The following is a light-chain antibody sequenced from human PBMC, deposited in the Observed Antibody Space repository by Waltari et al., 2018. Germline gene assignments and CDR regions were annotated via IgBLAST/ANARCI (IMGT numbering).Light chain of an antibody. Sequence: QSVLSQPPSASATPGQRVTISCAGRASNIREKVRTWSQQVPGKAPKLLIYRNDLRPSGVPDRFSGSKSGTSASLAISGLQSEDEADYYCATWDESPSGHWVFGGGTKVTVL. CDR2: RND. V-gene: IGLV1-44*01. J-gene: IGLJ3*02. CDR1: ASNIREKV. CDR3: ATWDESPSGHWV.